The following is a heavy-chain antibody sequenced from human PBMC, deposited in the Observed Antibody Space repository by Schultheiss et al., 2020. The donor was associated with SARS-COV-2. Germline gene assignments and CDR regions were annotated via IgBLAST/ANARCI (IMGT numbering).Heavy chain of an antibody. CDR3: ARDRPVSRGYGMDV. CDR1: GFTFSDYY. J-gene: IGHJ6*02. Sequence: GGSLRLSCAASGFTFSDYYMSWVRQAPGKGLEWVAVISYDGSNKYYADSVKGRFTISRDNSKNTLYLQMNSLRAEDTAVYYCARDRPVSRGYGMDVWGQGTTVTVPS. CDR2: ISYDGSNK. V-gene: IGHV3-30*03.